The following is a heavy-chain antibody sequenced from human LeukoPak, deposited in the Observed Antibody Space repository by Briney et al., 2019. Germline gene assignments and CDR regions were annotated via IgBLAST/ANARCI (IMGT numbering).Heavy chain of an antibody. CDR2: IYYSGST. J-gene: IGHJ3*02. Sequence: SETLSLTCTVSGGSISSYYWSWLRQPPGKGLEGIWYIYYSGSTNYNPSHKSRVTISVDTSKNQISLKLSSVTAADTAVYYCARDKGRSSGSYLDAFDIWGPGTMVTVSS. D-gene: IGHD1-26*01. CDR1: GGSISSYY. CDR3: ARDKGRSSGSYLDAFDI. V-gene: IGHV4-59*01.